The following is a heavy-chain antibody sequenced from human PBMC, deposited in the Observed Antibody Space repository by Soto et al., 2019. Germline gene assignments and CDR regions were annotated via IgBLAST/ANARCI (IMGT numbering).Heavy chain of an antibody. CDR3: ARVYPSGSYYSDAFDI. D-gene: IGHD1-26*01. CDR2: ISAYNGNT. V-gene: IGHV1-18*01. Sequence: ASVKVSCKASGYTFTSYGISWVRQAPGQGLGWMGWISAYNGNTNYAQKLQGRVTMTTDTSTGTAYMELRSLRSDDTAVYYCARVYPSGSYYSDAFDIWGQGTMVTVSS. CDR1: GYTFTSYG. J-gene: IGHJ3*02.